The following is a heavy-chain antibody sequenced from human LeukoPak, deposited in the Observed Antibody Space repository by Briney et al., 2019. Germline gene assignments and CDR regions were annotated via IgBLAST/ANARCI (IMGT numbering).Heavy chain of an antibody. D-gene: IGHD6-6*01. CDR1: GGSLSGYY. CDR2: INHSGST. J-gene: IGHJ3*01. Sequence: SETLSLTCTVYGGSLSGYYWSWIRQPPGKGLEWIGEINHSGSTNYNPSLKSRVTISVDTSKNQFSLKLSSVTAADTAVYYCARGAALAVWGQGTMVTVSS. V-gene: IGHV4-34*01. CDR3: ARGAALAV.